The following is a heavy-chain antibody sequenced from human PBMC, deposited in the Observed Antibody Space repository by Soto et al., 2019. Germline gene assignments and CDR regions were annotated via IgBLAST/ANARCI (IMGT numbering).Heavy chain of an antibody. CDR2: INTYNGNT. J-gene: IGHJ6*02. V-gene: IGHV1-18*01. D-gene: IGHD3-16*01. CDR1: GYSFTRYG. CDR3: AMVDVYVTPSPQDV. Sequence: QVQLVQSRAEVKNPGASVKVSCKASGYSFTRYGIAWARQAPGQGLEWMGWINTYNGNTNYAQNLQGRVTLTTDTSTSTAYMELTSLRSNDTAIYYCAMVDVYVTPSPQDVWGQGTMVIVSS.